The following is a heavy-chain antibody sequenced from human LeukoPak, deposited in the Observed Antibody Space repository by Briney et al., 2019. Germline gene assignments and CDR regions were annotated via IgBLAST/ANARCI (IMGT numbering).Heavy chain of an antibody. CDR1: GGTFSSYA. CDR3: ARDYPGYGDYVFLYYYGMDV. J-gene: IGHJ6*04. Sequence: ASVKVSCKASGGTFSSYAISWVRQAPGQGLEWMGGIIPIFGTAHYAQKFQGGVTITADKSTSTAYMELSSLRSEDTAVYYCARDYPGYGDYVFLYYYGMDVWGKGTTVTVSS. D-gene: IGHD4-17*01. CDR2: IIPIFGTA. V-gene: IGHV1-69*06.